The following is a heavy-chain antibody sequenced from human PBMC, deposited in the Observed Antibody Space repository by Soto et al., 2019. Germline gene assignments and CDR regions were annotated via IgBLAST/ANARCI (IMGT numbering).Heavy chain of an antibody. CDR3: AIPRRDIVVVPAAMRLYGMDV. D-gene: IGHD2-2*01. J-gene: IGHJ6*02. CDR2: IIPILGIA. CDR1: GGTFSSYT. Sequence: QVQLVQSGAEVKKPGSSVKVSCKASGGTFSSYTISWVRQAPGQGLEWMGRIIPILGIANYAQKFQGRVTITADKSTXXAXMXPSSLRSEDKAVYYCAIPRRDIVVVPAAMRLYGMDVWGQGTTVTVSS. V-gene: IGHV1-69*02.